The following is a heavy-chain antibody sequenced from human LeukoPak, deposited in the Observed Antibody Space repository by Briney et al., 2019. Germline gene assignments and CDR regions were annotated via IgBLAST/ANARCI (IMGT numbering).Heavy chain of an antibody. Sequence: VSVKVSCKASGYTFTSYAMHWVRQAPGQRLGWMGWINAGNGNTKYSQKFQGRVTITRDTSASTAYMELSSLRSEDTAVYYCARELGGYYYSMDVWGKGTTVTVSS. J-gene: IGHJ6*04. D-gene: IGHD3-16*01. CDR3: ARELGGYYYSMDV. CDR1: GYTFTSYA. CDR2: INAGNGNT. V-gene: IGHV1-3*01.